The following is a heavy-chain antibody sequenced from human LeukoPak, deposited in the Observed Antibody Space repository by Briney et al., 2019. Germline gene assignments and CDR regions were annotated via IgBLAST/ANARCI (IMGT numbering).Heavy chain of an antibody. CDR1: GFTFSTSG. D-gene: IGHD1-26*01. CDR2: ISGSGGST. CDR3: AKGVGATNY. V-gene: IGHV3-23*01. J-gene: IGHJ4*02. Sequence: GGSLRLSCAASGFTFSTSGMNWARQAPGKGLEWVSAISGSGGSTYYADSVKGRFTISRDNSKNTLYLQMNSLRAEDTAVYYCAKGVGATNYWGQGTLVTVSS.